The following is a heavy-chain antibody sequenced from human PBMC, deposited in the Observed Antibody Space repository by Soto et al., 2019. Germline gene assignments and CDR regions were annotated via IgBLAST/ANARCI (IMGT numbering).Heavy chain of an antibody. Sequence: SETLSLTCAVSGGSISSGGYSWSWIRQPPGKGLEWIGEIYHSGSTYYNPSLKSRVTISVDKSKNQFSLKLSSVTAADTAVYYCARSPDSSGYYPRWYYYGMDCWGQGTTVTVSS. D-gene: IGHD3-22*01. CDR1: GGSISSGGYS. CDR3: ARSPDSSGYYPRWYYYGMDC. CDR2: IYHSGST. V-gene: IGHV4-30-2*01. J-gene: IGHJ6*02.